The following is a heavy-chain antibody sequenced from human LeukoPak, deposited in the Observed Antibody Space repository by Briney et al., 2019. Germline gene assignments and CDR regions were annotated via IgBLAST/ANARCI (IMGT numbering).Heavy chain of an antibody. CDR3: ARDLWFGELPLDY. CDR2: INPNSGGT. Sequence: ASVKVSCKASGYTFTGYYMHWVRQAPGQGLEWMGWINPNSGGTNYAQKLQGRVTMTTDTSTSTAYMELRSLRSDDTAVYYCARDLWFGELPLDYWGQGTLVTVSS. V-gene: IGHV1-2*02. J-gene: IGHJ4*02. CDR1: GYTFTGYY. D-gene: IGHD3-10*01.